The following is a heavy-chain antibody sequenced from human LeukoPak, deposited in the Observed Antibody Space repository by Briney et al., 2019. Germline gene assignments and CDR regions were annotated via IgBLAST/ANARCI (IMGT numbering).Heavy chain of an antibody. Sequence: ASVKVSCKVSGYTFTSYYMHWVRQAPGQGLEWMGIINPSGGITTYAQKFQGRVTMTRDTSTSTVYMELYSLRSEDTAIYYCARATAAAGTSWFDYWGQGTLVTVSS. CDR3: ARATAAAGTSWFDY. J-gene: IGHJ4*02. V-gene: IGHV1-46*01. D-gene: IGHD6-13*01. CDR1: GYTFTSYY. CDR2: INPSGGIT.